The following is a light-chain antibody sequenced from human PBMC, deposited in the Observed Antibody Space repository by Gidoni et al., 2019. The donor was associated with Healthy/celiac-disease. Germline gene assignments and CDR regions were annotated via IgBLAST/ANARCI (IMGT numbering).Light chain of an antibody. CDR3: QQYKTYWT. Sequence: DIQMTPSPSTLSASVGDRVTIPCRASQSISSWLAWYQQKPGKAPKLLIYQASSLESGVPSRFSGSGSGAEFTLTISSLQPDDFATYYCQQYKTYWTFGQGTKVEIK. J-gene: IGKJ1*01. CDR2: QAS. V-gene: IGKV1-5*03. CDR1: QSISSW.